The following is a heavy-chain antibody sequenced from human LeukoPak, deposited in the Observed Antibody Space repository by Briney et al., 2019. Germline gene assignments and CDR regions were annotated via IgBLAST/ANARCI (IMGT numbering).Heavy chain of an antibody. CDR1: GFTFDDYA. CDR3: ARDFFPIVDSSWYEIGY. J-gene: IGHJ4*02. V-gene: IGHV3-23*01. CDR2: MTGSSSHT. Sequence: GRSQRLSCAASGFTFDDYALHWVRQAPGKGLEWVSIMTGSSSHTNCADSVKGRFTISRDNSKNTLYLQMDSLRSEDTAVYYCARDFFPIVDSSWYEIGYWGQGTLVTVS. D-gene: IGHD6-13*01.